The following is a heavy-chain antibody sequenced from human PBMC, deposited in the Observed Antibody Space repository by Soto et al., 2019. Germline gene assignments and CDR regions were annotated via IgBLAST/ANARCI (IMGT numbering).Heavy chain of an antibody. J-gene: IGHJ4*02. CDR1: VYSVTIGSY. CDR2: VYLSGHT. D-gene: IGHD1-7*01. Sequence: SETLSVTCTFSVYSVTIGSYWGWFRQPPEKGLEWTGSVYLSGHTYHNPSLMSRVTISIDTSKNQFSLKLTSVTAADTAVYYCARARIVVSGTIVDFWGLGTMVTVSS. V-gene: IGHV4-38-2*02. CDR3: ARARIVVSGTIVDF.